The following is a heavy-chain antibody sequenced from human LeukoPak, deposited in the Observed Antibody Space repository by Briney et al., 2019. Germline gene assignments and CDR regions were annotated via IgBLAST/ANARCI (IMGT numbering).Heavy chain of an antibody. V-gene: IGHV1-2*02. CDR2: INPNSGGT. D-gene: IGHD6-13*01. J-gene: IGHJ4*02. CDR1: GYTFTGYY. Sequence: ASVTVSCKASGYTFTGYYMHWVRQAPGQGLEWMGWINPNSGGTNYAQKFQGRVTMTRDTSISTAYMELSRLRSDDTAVYYCATEEGAYSSSWYQSDYWGQGTLVTVSS. CDR3: ATEEGAYSSSWYQSDY.